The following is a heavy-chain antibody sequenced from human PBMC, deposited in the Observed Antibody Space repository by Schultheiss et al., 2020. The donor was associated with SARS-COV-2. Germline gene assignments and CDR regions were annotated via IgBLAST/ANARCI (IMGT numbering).Heavy chain of an antibody. V-gene: IGHV3-74*01. J-gene: IGHJ4*02. CDR3: ARDGGYCSSTSCYSDLDY. CDR1: GFTFTSYW. D-gene: IGHD2-2*02. Sequence: GESLKISCAASGFTFTSYWMHWVRQAPGKGLVWVSRINSDGSSTSYADSVKGRFTISRDNAKNTLYLQMNSLRAEDTAVYYCARDGGYCSSTSCYSDLDYWGQGTLVTVSS. CDR2: INSDGSST.